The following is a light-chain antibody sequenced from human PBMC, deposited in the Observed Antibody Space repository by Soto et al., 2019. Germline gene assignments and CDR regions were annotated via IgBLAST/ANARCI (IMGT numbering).Light chain of an antibody. CDR1: QSISSY. J-gene: IGKJ4*01. CDR3: QQYGSSPGT. Sequence: DIPMTQSPSSLSASVGDRVTITWQASQSISSYLNWYQQKPGKAPKLLIYAASSLQSGVPSRFSGSGSGTDFTLTISRLEPEYFAVYYCQQYGSSPGTFGGGTKVDIK. V-gene: IGKV1-39*01. CDR2: AAS.